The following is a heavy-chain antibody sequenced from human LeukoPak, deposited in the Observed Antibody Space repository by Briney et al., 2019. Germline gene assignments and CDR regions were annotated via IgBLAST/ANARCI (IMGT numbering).Heavy chain of an antibody. D-gene: IGHD6-6*01. V-gene: IGHV4-39*01. CDR1: GGSISSSSYY. Sequence: SETLPLTCTVSGGSISSSSYYWGWIRQPPGKGLEWIGSIYYSGSTYYNPSLKSRVTISVDTSKNQFSLKLSSVTAADTAVYYCARRYSSSSLDYWGQGTLVTVSS. J-gene: IGHJ4*02. CDR3: ARRYSSSSLDY. CDR2: IYYSGST.